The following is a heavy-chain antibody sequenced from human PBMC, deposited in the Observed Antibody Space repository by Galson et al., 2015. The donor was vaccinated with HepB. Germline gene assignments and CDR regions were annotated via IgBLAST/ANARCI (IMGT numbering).Heavy chain of an antibody. Sequence: SLRLSCAASGFTFSRSAMHWVRQAPGKGLEWVTVISSTGRTKYYGDSVRGRFTISRDNSKNTLYLQLNSLRPEDTAFYYCARDGAEYCGSASCSEDYGDYPDYWGQGTLVTVSS. V-gene: IGHV3-30*04. D-gene: IGHD4-17*01. CDR1: GFTFSRSA. J-gene: IGHJ4*02. CDR3: ARDGAEYCGSASCSEDYGDYPDY. CDR2: ISSTGRTK.